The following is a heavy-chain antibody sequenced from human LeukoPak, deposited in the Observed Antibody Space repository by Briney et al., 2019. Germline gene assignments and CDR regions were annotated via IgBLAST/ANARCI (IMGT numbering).Heavy chain of an antibody. V-gene: IGHV3-15*01. Sequence: GGSXRLSCAASGFTFSHXWMSWVXQAPGKGLEWVGRIKSKIEGGTTEYAAPVKGRFTISRDDSKNTLYLQMNSLKTEDTAVYYCSSNMVEWGQGTLVTVSS. CDR3: SSNMVE. D-gene: IGHD4/OR15-4a*01. J-gene: IGHJ4*02. CDR2: IKSKIEGGTT. CDR1: GFTFSHXW.